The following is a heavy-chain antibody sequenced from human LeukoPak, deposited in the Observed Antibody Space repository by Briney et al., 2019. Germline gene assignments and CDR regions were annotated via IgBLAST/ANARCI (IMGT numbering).Heavy chain of an antibody. CDR3: ARAERKTYYDILTGYYRTIDY. CDR1: GFTFSSYW. Sequence: SGGSLRLSCAASGFTFSSYWMHWVRQAPGKGLVWVSRINSDGSSTSYADSVKGRFTISRDNAKNTLYLQMNSLRAEDTAVYYCARAERKTYYDILTGYYRTIDYWGQGTLVTVPS. V-gene: IGHV3-74*01. D-gene: IGHD3-9*01. J-gene: IGHJ4*02. CDR2: INSDGSST.